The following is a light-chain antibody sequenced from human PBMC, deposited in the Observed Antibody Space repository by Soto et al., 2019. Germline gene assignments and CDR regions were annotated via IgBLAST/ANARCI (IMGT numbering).Light chain of an antibody. CDR3: QQRKHWPPLT. J-gene: IGKJ5*01. CDR2: DAS. CDR1: HNVDIY. Sequence: EVVLTQSPATLSLSPVETATLSCRASHNVDIYLSCYQQKPGQAPSLLIYDASYRATLILASFSRSGSGTDFTLTISSLVPEDSAGYYCQQRKHWPPLTVGQGTRLE. V-gene: IGKV3-11*01.